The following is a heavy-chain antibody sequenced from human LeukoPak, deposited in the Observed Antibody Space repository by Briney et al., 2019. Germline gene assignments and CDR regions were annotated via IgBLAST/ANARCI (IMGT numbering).Heavy chain of an antibody. CDR2: IKQDGSEK. V-gene: IGHV3-7*01. Sequence: GGSLRLSCAASEFTLITYSMSWVRQAPGKGLEWVANIKQDGSEKYYVDSVKGRFTISRDNAKNSLYLQMNSLRAEDTAVYYCAKEAGGRPYWGQGTLVTVSS. J-gene: IGHJ4*02. D-gene: IGHD3-16*01. CDR3: AKEAGGRPY. CDR1: EFTLITYS.